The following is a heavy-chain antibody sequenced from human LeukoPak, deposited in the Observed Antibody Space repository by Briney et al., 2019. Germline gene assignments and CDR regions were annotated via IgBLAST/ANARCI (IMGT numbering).Heavy chain of an antibody. Sequence: GGSLRLSCAASGFTFDDYAMHWVRQAPGKGLEWVSGISWNSGSIGYADSVKGRFTISRDNAKNSLYLQMNSLRAEDTAVYYCAKDQAQDWNWGFDPWGQGTLVTVSS. V-gene: IGHV3-9*01. CDR2: ISWNSGSI. CDR3: AKDQAQDWNWGFDP. D-gene: IGHD1-7*01. J-gene: IGHJ5*02. CDR1: GFTFDDYA.